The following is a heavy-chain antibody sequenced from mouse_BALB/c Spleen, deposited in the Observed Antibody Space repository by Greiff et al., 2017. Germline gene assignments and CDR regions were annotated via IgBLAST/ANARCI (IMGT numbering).Heavy chain of an antibody. CDR2: ISYSGST. CDR1: GDSITSGY. J-gene: IGHJ4*01. D-gene: IGHD1-1*01. CDR3: ARCYGSRTGAMDY. V-gene: IGHV3-8*02. Sequence: EVKLMESGPSLVKPSQTLSLTCSVTGDSITSGYWNWIRKFPGNKLEYMGYISYSGSTYYNPSLKSRISITRDTSKNQYYLQLNSVTTEDTATYYCARCYGSRTGAMDYWGQGTSVTVSS.